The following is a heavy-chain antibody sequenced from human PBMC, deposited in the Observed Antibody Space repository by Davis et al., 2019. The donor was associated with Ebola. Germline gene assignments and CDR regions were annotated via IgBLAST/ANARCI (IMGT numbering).Heavy chain of an antibody. CDR3: ARAEQRQRQFLIYAMDV. Sequence: SQTLSLTCVISGDSLSRNGAAWNWLRQSPSRGLEWLGRTYHMSKWYNEYAESVESRITVNPDTPRNQFSLQLSSLTPEDTAVYFCARAEQRQRQFLIYAMDVWGQGTTVSVSS. J-gene: IGHJ6*02. CDR1: GDSLSRNGAA. D-gene: IGHD6-19*01. V-gene: IGHV6-1*01. CDR2: TYHMSKWYN.